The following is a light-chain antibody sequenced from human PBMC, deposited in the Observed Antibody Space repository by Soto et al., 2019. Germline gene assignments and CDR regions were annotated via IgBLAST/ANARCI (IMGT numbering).Light chain of an antibody. CDR3: SSYTSSTTYV. CDR2: GVN. Sequence: QPVLTQPASVSGSPGQSITISCTGTSSDVGGYGYVSWYQQHPGKAPKLMIYGVNNRPSGVSYRFSGSKSGNTASLTISGLQAEDEADYYCSSYTSSTTYVFGTGTKLTVL. V-gene: IGLV2-14*01. J-gene: IGLJ1*01. CDR1: SSDVGGYGY.